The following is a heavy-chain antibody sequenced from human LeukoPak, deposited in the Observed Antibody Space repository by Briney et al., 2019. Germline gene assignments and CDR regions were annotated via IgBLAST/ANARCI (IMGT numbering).Heavy chain of an antibody. J-gene: IGHJ4*02. CDR2: INPNSGGT. Sequence: ASVKVSCKASGYTFTGYYMHWVRQAPGQGLEWMGWINPNSGGTNYAQKFQGRVTMTRDTSISTAYMELSRLRSDDTAVYYCARDRGMRFLAWPPAYWGQGTLVTVSS. CDR3: ARDRGMRFLAWPPAY. V-gene: IGHV1-2*02. D-gene: IGHD3-3*01. CDR1: GYTFTGYY.